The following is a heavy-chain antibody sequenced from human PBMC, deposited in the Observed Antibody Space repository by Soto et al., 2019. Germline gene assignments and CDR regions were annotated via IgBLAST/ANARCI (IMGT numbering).Heavy chain of an antibody. J-gene: IGHJ4*02. CDR1: GGSVSGSY. CDR3: ARSVAVPGAHIDY. Sequence: SEPLSLPCSVSGGSVSGSYWSWIRQSPGKGLEWLGYVYYTGSTNYSPSLRSRVSISVDTSKNEFSLRLSSVTAADTAVYFCARSVAVPGAHIDYWGQGTQVTVSS. V-gene: IGHV4-59*02. CDR2: VYYTGST. D-gene: IGHD6-19*01.